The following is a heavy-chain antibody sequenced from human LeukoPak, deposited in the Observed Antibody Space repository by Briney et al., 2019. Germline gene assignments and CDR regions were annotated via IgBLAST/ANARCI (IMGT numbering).Heavy chain of an antibody. D-gene: IGHD3-22*01. J-gene: IGHJ4*02. CDR1: GLGFSSFA. CDR2: FPPTTSYI. V-gene: IGHV3-21*01. CDR3: ARLRRTSDSSGYYYYYDY. Sequence: GGSLRLSCAASGLGFSSFAFNWIRQAPGKGLDWFSSFPPTTSYIYYADSVRGRFTISRENAKNSLYLQMNSLRAEDTAVYYCARLRRTSDSSGYYYYYDYWGQGTLVTVSS.